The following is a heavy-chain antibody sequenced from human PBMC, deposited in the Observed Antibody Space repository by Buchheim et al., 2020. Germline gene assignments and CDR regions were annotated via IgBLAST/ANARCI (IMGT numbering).Heavy chain of an antibody. CDR3: ARYVRSGNYMFDS. CDR2: IFDSGST. D-gene: IGHD3-10*01. CDR1: GGSINSQY. Sequence: CTVSGGSINSQYWSWIRQPPGKALEWMGYIFDSGSTRYSPSLESRVTFSLDTSKSQFSLRLRPVTAADTAVYYCARYVRSGNYMFDSWGQGAL. V-gene: IGHV4-59*11. J-gene: IGHJ4*02.